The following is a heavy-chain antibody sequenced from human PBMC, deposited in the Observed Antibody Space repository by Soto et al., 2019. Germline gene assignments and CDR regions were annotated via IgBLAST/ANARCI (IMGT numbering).Heavy chain of an antibody. CDR1: GFTFSSYA. CDR3: AKESPALSGYHFDY. D-gene: IGHD5-12*01. Sequence: PGGSLRLSCAASGFTFSSYAMSWVRQAPGKGLEWVSAISGSGGSTYYADSVKGRFTIYRDNSKKTLYMQMNSLRAEDTAVYYCAKESPALSGYHFDYWGQGTLVNVSS. J-gene: IGHJ4*02. V-gene: IGHV3-23*01. CDR2: ISGSGGST.